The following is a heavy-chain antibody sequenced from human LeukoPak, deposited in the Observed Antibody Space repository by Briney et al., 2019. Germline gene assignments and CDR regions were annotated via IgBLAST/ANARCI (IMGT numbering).Heavy chain of an antibody. J-gene: IGHJ4*02. D-gene: IGHD6-13*01. V-gene: IGHV4-39*07. CDR2: IYYSGST. CDR3: AREGRKGYSLGC. Sequence: SETLSLTCTVSGGSISSSSYYWGWIRQPSGKGLEWIGSIYYSGSTYYNPSLKSRVTISVDTSKNQFSLKLSSVTAADTAVYYCAREGRKGYSLGCWGQGTQVIVSS. CDR1: GGSISSSSYY.